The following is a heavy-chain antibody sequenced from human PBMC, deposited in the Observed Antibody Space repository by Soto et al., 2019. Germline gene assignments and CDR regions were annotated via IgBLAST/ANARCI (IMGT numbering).Heavy chain of an antibody. Sequence: QVQLVQSGAEVKKPGSSVKVSCKASGGTFSSYAISWVRQAPGQGLEWMGGIIPIFSTANYAQKFQGRVTITADESTSTAYMELSSLRSEDTAVYYCARGLDPYYYDSSGYYLTFDYWGQGTLVTVSS. CDR3: ARGLDPYYYDSSGYYLTFDY. V-gene: IGHV1-69*01. J-gene: IGHJ4*02. D-gene: IGHD3-22*01. CDR2: IIPIFSTA. CDR1: GGTFSSYA.